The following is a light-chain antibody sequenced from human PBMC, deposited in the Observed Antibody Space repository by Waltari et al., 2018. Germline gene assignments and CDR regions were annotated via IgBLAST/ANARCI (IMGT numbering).Light chain of an antibody. CDR2: DVT. Sequence: QSALTQPASVSGSPGQSITISCTGTSIDSNYVSWYQQHQGKAPQVMIYDVTDRPSGVSNRFSGSKSGNTASLTISGLQAEDEADYYCSSWTDSDALKLLFGGGTKLTVL. J-gene: IGLJ2*01. CDR1: SIDSNY. V-gene: IGLV2-14*03. CDR3: SSWTDSDALKLL.